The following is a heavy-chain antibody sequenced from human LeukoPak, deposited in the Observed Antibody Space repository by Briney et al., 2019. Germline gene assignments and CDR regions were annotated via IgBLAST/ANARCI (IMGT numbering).Heavy chain of an antibody. V-gene: IGHV3-64*01. J-gene: IGHJ4*02. CDR3: ARGRGSSAKDY. CDR1: GFTFSNYA. CDR2: ISTNGGTT. D-gene: IGHD2-15*01. Sequence: GGSLRLSCATSGFTFSNYAMHWVRQAPGKGLEYVSAISTNGGTTYYANSVKGRFTISRDNSKNTLYLQMGSLTTEDMAVYYCARGRGSSAKDYWGQGPLVTVSS.